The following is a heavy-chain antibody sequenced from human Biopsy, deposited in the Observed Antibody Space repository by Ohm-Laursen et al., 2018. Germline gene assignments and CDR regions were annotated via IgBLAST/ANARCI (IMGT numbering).Heavy chain of an antibody. CDR3: ARDEKRWDYSNYFSWHFDL. V-gene: IGHV3-30*03. J-gene: IGHJ2*01. Sequence: SLRLSCTAFGVTLSGYGMHWVRQAPGKGLEWVAVISYDGSGEYYADSLQGRFTISRDNPKNTVDLQMNSLRAEDTAVYFCARDEKRWDYSNYFSWHFDLWGRGTLVTVSS. CDR2: ISYDGSGE. CDR1: GVTLSGYG. D-gene: IGHD4-11*01.